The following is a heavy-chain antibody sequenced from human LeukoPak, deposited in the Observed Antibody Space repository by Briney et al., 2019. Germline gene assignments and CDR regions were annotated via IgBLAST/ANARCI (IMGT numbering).Heavy chain of an antibody. CDR2: ISAYNGNR. J-gene: IGHJ1*01. CDR3: ARPCCGAEYLQY. Sequence: ASVKVSCKASRYTVNNYGITCVRQAPGQGLEWLGWISAYNGNRNYEQKLQGRVTMTTDTSTSTAYMELRSLLSNDTAVYYCARPCCGAEYLQYWGQGTLVTVSS. CDR1: RYTVNNYG. V-gene: IGHV1-18*01.